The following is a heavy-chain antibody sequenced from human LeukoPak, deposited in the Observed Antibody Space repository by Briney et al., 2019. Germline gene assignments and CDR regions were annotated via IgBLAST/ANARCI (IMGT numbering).Heavy chain of an antibody. Sequence: LSLTCTVSGGSISSSSYYWGWIRQAPGKGLEWVSYISSSGSTIYYADSVKGRFTISRDNAKNSLYLQMNSLRAEDTAVYYCARIEKATDAFDIWGQGTMVTVSS. J-gene: IGHJ3*02. CDR2: ISSSGSTI. V-gene: IGHV3-11*01. CDR1: GGSISSSSYY. CDR3: ARIEKATDAFDI.